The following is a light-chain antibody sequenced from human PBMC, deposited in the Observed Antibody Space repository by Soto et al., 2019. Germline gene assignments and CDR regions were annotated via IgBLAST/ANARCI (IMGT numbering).Light chain of an antibody. Sequence: QSVLTQPPSVSGAPGQRVTISCTGSSSNIGAGYDVHWYHQLPGTASKILIYGNSNRPSGVPDRFSGSKSGTSASLAITGLQAEDEADYYCQSYDISLSVVFGGGTKLTVL. CDR2: GNS. J-gene: IGLJ2*01. V-gene: IGLV1-40*01. CDR3: QSYDISLSVV. CDR1: SSNIGAGYD.